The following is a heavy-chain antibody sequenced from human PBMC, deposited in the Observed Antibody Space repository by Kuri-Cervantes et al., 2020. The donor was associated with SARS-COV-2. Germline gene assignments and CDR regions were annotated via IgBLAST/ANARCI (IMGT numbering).Heavy chain of an antibody. V-gene: IGHV3-23*01. CDR3: AKDLAPSLN. CDR2: ISGNAGST. CDR1: GFTFSSYW. D-gene: IGHD6-6*01. Sequence: ETLSLTCAASGFTFSSYWMSWVRQAPGKGLEWVSAISGNAGSTYYADSVKGRFTISRDNSKNTLYLQMKSLRAEDTAIYYCAKDLAPSLNWGQGTLVTVSS. J-gene: IGHJ4*02.